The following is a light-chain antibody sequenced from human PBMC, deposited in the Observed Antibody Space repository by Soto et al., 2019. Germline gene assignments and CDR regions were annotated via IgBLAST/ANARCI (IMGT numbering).Light chain of an antibody. Sequence: QSALTQPRSVSGSPGQSVTISCTGSSSDVVGYNFVSWYQQHPGKAPQLMLYDVNKRPTGVPDRFSGSKSGNTASLTISGLQAEDEADYYCCSYTGSHTLYVFGAGTKVTVL. J-gene: IGLJ1*01. V-gene: IGLV2-11*01. CDR2: DVN. CDR3: CSYTGSHTLYV. CDR1: SSDVVGYNF.